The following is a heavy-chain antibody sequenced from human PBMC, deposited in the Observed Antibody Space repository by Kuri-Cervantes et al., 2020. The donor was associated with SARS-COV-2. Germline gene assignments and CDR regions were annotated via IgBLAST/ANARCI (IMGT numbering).Heavy chain of an antibody. V-gene: IGHV4/OR15-8*01. CDR1: GFTVSSNY. J-gene: IGHJ2*01. D-gene: IGHD3-3*01. CDR2: IYHSGST. CDR3: ARAGRFGADWYFDL. Sequence: ESLKISCAASGFTVSSNYMSWVRQAPGKGLEWIGEIYHSGSTNYNPSLKSRVTISVDKSKNQFSLKLSSVTAADTAVYYCARAGRFGADWYFDLWGRGTLVTVSS.